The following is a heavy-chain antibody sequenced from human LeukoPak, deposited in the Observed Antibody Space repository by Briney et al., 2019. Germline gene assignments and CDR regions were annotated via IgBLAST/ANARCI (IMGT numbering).Heavy chain of an antibody. D-gene: IGHD3-22*01. CDR3: ATGVRGITMIL. V-gene: IGHV1-69*04. CDR2: IIPILGIA. J-gene: IGHJ4*02. CDR1: GGTFSTYA. Sequence: SVKVSSKASGGTFSTYAISWVRQAPGQGLEWMGRIIPILGIANYAQKFQGRVTITADKSTSTADMELSSLRSEGTAGYYCATGVRGITMILWGQGTLVTVSS.